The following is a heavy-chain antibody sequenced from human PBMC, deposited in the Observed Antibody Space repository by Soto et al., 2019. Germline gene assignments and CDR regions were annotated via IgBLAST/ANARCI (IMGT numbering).Heavy chain of an antibody. CDR2: ISGSGGST. CDR3: TKAGDSSGYYPLHYYYGMDV. J-gene: IGHJ6*02. D-gene: IGHD3-22*01. CDR1: GFTFSSYA. V-gene: IGHV3-23*01. Sequence: GGSLRLSCAASGFTFSSYAMSWVRQAPGKGLEWVSAISGSGGSTYYADSVKGRFTISRDNSKNTLYLQMNSLRAEDTAVYYCTKAGDSSGYYPLHYYYGMDVWGQGTTVTVTS.